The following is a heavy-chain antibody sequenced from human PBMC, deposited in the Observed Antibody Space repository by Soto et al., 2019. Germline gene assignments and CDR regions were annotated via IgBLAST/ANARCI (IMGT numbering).Heavy chain of an antibody. CDR3: VLVDVDVTPSPQDV. J-gene: IGHJ6*02. CDR1: GYVFTSYG. V-gene: IGHV1-18*01. D-gene: IGHD2-2*03. Sequence: QVQLVQSGAEVKNPGASVKVSCKTSGYVFTSYGIGWARQAPGQGLEWMGWINTYNGNTKYAQNLQGRVTLTTDTSTSTVYMELRSLRPNDTAIYYCVLVDVDVTPSPQDVWGQGTTVNVSS. CDR2: INTYNGNT.